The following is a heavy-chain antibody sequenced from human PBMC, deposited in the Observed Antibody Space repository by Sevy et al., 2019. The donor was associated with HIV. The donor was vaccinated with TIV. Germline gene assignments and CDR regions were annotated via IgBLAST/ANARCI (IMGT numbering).Heavy chain of an antibody. V-gene: IGHV3-30-3*01. Sequence: GGSLRLSCAASGFTFSSYAMHWVRQAPGKGLEWVAVISYDGSNKYYADSVKGRFTISRDNSKNTLYLQMNSLRAEDTAVYYCAREGRLGELSRYFYYWGQGTLVTVSS. CDR3: AREGRLGELSRYFYY. J-gene: IGHJ4*02. CDR1: GFTFSSYA. D-gene: IGHD3-16*02. CDR2: ISYDGSNK.